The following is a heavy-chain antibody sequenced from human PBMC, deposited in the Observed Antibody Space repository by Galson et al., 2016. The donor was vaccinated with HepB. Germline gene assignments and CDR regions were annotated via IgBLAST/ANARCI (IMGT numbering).Heavy chain of an antibody. V-gene: IGHV1-18*01. Sequence: QSGAEVKKPGASVKVSCKASGYTFSAYGTTWVRQAPGQGLEWMGWISVYNGNTNYAQRFRGRVTMTTDTSTSTAYIELRSLRSDDTAVYYCARDSDCSGGNCYFDSWGQGTLVTVSS. D-gene: IGHD2-15*01. CDR1: GYTFSAYG. J-gene: IGHJ4*03. CDR3: ARDSDCSGGNCYFDS. CDR2: ISVYNGNT.